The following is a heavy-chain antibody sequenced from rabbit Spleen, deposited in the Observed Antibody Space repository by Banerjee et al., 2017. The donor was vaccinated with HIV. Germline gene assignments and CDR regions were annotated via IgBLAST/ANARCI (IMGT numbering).Heavy chain of an antibody. J-gene: IGHJ6*01. CDR1: GFSSSSVYW. CDR2: IFAGSTGTI. Sequence: QSLEESGGDLVKPGASLTLTCTASGFSSSSVYWIYWVRQAPGKGLEWIGTIFAGSTGTIDYASWAKGRFTISKTSSTTVTLQMTSLTAADTTTYFCARDTGTSFSTYGMDLWGQGTLVTVS. D-gene: IGHD8-1*01. V-gene: IGHV1S40*01. CDR3: ARDTGTSFSTYGMDL.